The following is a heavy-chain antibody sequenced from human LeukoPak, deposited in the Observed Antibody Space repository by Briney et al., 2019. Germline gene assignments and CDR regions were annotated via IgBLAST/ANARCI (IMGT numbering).Heavy chain of an antibody. J-gene: IGHJ6*02. CDR2: INPNSGGT. CDR1: GYTFTGYY. Sequence: ASLKVSCKASGYTFTGYYMHWVRQAPGQGLEWMGWINPNSGGTNYAQKFQGRVTMTRDTSISTAYMELSRLRSDDTAVYYCARDYYDSSGYYWSDYYYYGMDVWGQGTTVTVSS. V-gene: IGHV1-2*02. D-gene: IGHD3-22*01. CDR3: ARDYYDSSGYYWSDYYYYGMDV.